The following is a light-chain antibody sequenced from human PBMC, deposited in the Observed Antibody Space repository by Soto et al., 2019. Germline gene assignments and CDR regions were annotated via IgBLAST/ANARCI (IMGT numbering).Light chain of an antibody. V-gene: IGKV1-27*01. Sequence: DIQMTQSPSSLSASVGDRVTITCRASPGISNYLDWYQQKPGKVPKLLIYAASTLQSGVPSRFSGSGSGTDFTLTISSLQPEDVATYYCQKYNSAPWTVGQGTKVDIK. CDR3: QKYNSAPWT. CDR2: AAS. CDR1: PGISNY. J-gene: IGKJ1*01.